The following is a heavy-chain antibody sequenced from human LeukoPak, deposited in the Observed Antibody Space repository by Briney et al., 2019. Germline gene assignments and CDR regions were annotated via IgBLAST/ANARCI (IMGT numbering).Heavy chain of an antibody. CDR2: IIPIFGTA. Sequence: ASVKVSCKASGGTFSSYAISWVRQAPGQGLEWMGGIIPIFGTANYAQKFQGRVTITADESTSTAYMELSSLRSEDTAVYYCARVDKIWSGYYDYYYYGMDVWGQGTTVTVSS. CDR3: ARVDKIWSGYYDYYYYGMDV. V-gene: IGHV1-69*13. J-gene: IGHJ6*02. D-gene: IGHD3-3*01. CDR1: GGTFSSYA.